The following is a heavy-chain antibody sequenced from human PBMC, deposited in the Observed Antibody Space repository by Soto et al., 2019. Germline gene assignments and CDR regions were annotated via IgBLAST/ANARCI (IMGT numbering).Heavy chain of an antibody. D-gene: IGHD3-3*01. V-gene: IGHV1-69*01. CDR1: GGTFSSYA. CDR3: ARGTVLRFSHAFDI. J-gene: IGHJ3*02. Sequence: QVQLVQSGAEVKKPGSSVKVSCKASGGTFSSYAISWVRQAPGQGLEWMGGIIPIFGTANYAQTFQGRVTITADESTSTSYRELSSLRSEDTAVYYCARGTVLRFSHAFDIWGHGTMVTVCS. CDR2: IIPIFGTA.